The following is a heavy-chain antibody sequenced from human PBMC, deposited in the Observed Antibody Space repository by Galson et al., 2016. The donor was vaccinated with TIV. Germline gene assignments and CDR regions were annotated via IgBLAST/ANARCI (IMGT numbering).Heavy chain of an antibody. V-gene: IGHV1-2*02. CDR1: GFTFTDYY. CDR2: INPNSGGT. CDR3: ARDDGSTSGSNF. J-gene: IGHJ4*02. Sequence: SVKVSCKASGFTFTDYYVHWVRQAPGQGLEWMGWINPNSGGTIYAQKFQGRVTMTRDTSISTAFMEVKKLRYGDTALYFCARDDGSTSGSNFWGQGTLVTVSS. D-gene: IGHD3-22*01.